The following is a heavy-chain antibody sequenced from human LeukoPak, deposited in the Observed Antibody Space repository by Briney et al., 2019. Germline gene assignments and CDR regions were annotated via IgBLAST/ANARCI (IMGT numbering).Heavy chain of an antibody. Sequence: PGGSLRLSCAAFGFTFSNYWMGWVRQAPGKGLEWVANIKQDGSEKYFVDSVKGRFTTSRDNAKNSLYLQMNSLRAEDTAVYYCARDQGSSWSSINYYYYGVDVWGQGTTVTVSS. CDR1: GFTFSNYW. CDR3: ARDQGSSWSSINYYYYGVDV. D-gene: IGHD6-13*01. CDR2: IKQDGSEK. J-gene: IGHJ6*02. V-gene: IGHV3-7*01.